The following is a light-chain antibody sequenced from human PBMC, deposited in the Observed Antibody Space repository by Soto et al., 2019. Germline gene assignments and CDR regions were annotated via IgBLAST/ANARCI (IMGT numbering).Light chain of an antibody. CDR3: AAWDDNLNGPL. V-gene: IGLV1-44*01. J-gene: IGLJ7*01. CDR1: KSNIGRYS. Sequence: QSALTQPPSLSGTPGQRVTISCSGSKSNIGRYSVNWYQHFPGTAPKILIYSDDERPSGVPDRFSGSKSGTSASLAISGLQSEDEAEYYCAAWDDNLNGPLFGGGTQLTVL. CDR2: SDD.